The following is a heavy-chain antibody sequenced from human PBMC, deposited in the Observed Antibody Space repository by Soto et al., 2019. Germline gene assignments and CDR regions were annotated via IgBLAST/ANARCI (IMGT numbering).Heavy chain of an antibody. CDR1: GFTFSSYG. V-gene: IGHV3-30*18. CDR2: ISYDGSNK. D-gene: IGHD5-18*01. CDR3: AKDFRIPLCLRTYCMDV. Sequence: QVQLVESGGGVVQPGRSLRLSCAASGFTFSSYGMHWVRQAPGKGLEWVAVISYDGSNKDYADSVKGRFTISRDNSKNTLYLQVNSLGAEATAGCYCAKDFRIPLCLRTYCMDVWGQGPTVTVSS. J-gene: IGHJ6*02.